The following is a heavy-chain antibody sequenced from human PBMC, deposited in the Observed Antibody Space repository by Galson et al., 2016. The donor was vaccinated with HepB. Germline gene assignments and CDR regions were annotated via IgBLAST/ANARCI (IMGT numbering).Heavy chain of an antibody. Sequence: TLSLTCTVSGGSIPSATHYWAWVRQPAGRGLEWLGRIHPSGSANYSPSLQSRVTISVDSSNNQFFLRLRSVTAADTAVYYCARDASTWHDYALDVWGKGTTVTVSS. CDR1: GGSIPSATHY. CDR2: IHPSGSA. CDR3: ARDASTWHDYALDV. D-gene: IGHD2-2*01. J-gene: IGHJ6*04. V-gene: IGHV4-61*02.